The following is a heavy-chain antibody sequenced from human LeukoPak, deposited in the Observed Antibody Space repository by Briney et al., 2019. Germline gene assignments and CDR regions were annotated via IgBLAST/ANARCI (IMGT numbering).Heavy chain of an antibody. CDR3: ARALRGYSYGTFYYYYYMDV. CDR1: GFTFSSYN. V-gene: IGHV3-21*01. CDR2: ISSSSDYI. D-gene: IGHD5-18*01. Sequence: GGSLRLSCAASGFTFSSYNMNWVRQAPGKGLEWVSSISSSSDYIYYADSVKGRFTISRDNAKNSLYLQMKSLRAEDTAVYYCARALRGYSYGTFYYYYYMDVWGKGTTVTVSS. J-gene: IGHJ6*03.